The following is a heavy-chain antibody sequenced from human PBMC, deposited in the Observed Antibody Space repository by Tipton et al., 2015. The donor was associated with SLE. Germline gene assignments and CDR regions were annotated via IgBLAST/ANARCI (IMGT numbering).Heavy chain of an antibody. D-gene: IGHD7-27*01. CDR3: ARGGPGDPYAFDI. CDR2: IYYSGST. V-gene: IGHV4-59*08. CDR1: GGSISSYY. J-gene: IGHJ3*02. Sequence: TLSLTCTVSGGSISSYYWSWIRQPPGKGLEWIGYIYYSGSTYYNPSLKSRVTISVDTSKNQFSLKLSSVTAADTAVYYCARGGPGDPYAFDIRGQGTMVTVSS.